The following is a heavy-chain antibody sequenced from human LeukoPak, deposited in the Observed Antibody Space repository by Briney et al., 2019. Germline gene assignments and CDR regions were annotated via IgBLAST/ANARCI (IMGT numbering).Heavy chain of an antibody. D-gene: IGHD3-3*01. CDR3: ARADFVDAGPYLIGP. Sequence: ASVGVSCKTSGYSFTDYYIHWVRQAPGQGLEWMGWINPKSGRTSSARKFQDRVTMTRDPSISTVYMDMAWLTSDDTAIYFCARADFVDAGPYLIGPWGQGTLATVSS. CDR2: INPKSGRT. J-gene: IGHJ5*02. V-gene: IGHV1-2*02. CDR1: GYSFTDYY.